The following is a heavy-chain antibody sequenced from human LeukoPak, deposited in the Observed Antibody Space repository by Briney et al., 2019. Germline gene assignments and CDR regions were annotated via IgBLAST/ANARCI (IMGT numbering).Heavy chain of an antibody. V-gene: IGHV3-30*18. Sequence: GRSPRLSCAASGLTFNNYGMHWVRQAPGKGLEWVAVISYDGSTKYYADSVKGRFTISRDNSKNSLYLQMNSLRAEDTAVYYCAKEGTAYGAGSYSIDYWGQGTLVTVSS. CDR2: ISYDGSTK. D-gene: IGHD3-10*01. J-gene: IGHJ4*02. CDR1: GLTFNNYG. CDR3: AKEGTAYGAGSYSIDY.